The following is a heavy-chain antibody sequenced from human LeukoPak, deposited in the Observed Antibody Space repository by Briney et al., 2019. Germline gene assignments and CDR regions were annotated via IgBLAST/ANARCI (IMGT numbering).Heavy chain of an antibody. Sequence: SETLSLTCTVSGGSISGYYWTWIRQPPGKGLEWIGYIYDSGTTNYNPSLKRRVTISVDTSKNQFSLKLSSVTAADTAVYYCASSGPLSWGLGPYNWFDPWGQGTLVTVSS. D-gene: IGHD7-27*01. V-gene: IGHV4-59*01. J-gene: IGHJ5*02. CDR3: ASSGPLSWGLGPYNWFDP. CDR1: GGSISGYY. CDR2: IYDSGTT.